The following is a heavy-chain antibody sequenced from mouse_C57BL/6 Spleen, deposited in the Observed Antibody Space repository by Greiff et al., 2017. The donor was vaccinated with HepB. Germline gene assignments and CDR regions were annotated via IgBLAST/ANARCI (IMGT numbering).Heavy chain of an antibody. Sequence: VQLQQSGAELVRPGASVKLSCTASGFNIKDDYMHWVKQRPEQGLEWIGWIDPENGDTEYASKFQGKATITADTSSNTAYLQLSSLTSEDTAVYYCTTEGVVDYWGQGTTLTVSS. CDR2: IDPENGDT. CDR3: TTEGVVDY. CDR1: GFNIKDDY. V-gene: IGHV14-4*01. J-gene: IGHJ2*01.